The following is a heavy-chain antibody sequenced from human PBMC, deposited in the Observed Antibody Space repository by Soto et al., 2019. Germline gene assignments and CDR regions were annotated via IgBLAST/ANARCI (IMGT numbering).Heavy chain of an antibody. CDR2: ISAYNGNT. CDR3: ARGGDYYYYYGMDV. V-gene: IGHV1-18*01. J-gene: IGHJ6*02. CDR1: GGTFSNYA. Sequence: GASVKVSCKASGGTFSNYAFSWVRQAPGQGLEWMGWISAYNGNTNYAQKLQGRVTMTTDTSTSAAYMELRSLRSDDTAVYYCARGGDYYYYYGMDVWGQGTTVTVSS.